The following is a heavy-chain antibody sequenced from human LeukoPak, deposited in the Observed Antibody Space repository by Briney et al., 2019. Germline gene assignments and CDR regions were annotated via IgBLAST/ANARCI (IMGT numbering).Heavy chain of an antibody. D-gene: IGHD6-19*01. CDR2: INHSGST. CDR3: ARQAGRKQWLVN. V-gene: IGHV4-39*01. J-gene: IGHJ4*02. Sequence: KPSETLSLTCTVSGGSISSSSYYWGWIRQPPGKGLEWIGEINHSGSTNYNPSLKSRVTISVDTSKNQFSLKLSSVTAADTAMYYCARQAGRKQWLVNWGQGTLVTVSS. CDR1: GGSISSSSYY.